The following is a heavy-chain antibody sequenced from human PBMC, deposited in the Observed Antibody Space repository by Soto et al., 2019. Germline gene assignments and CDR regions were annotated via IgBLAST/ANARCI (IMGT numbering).Heavy chain of an antibody. Sequence: ASVKVSCKASGYTFTSQPIHWVRQAPGQRLEWMGWINPGNGNTEYSQKFHDRVIITTDTSARIAYMELSGLRSEDTSVYYCASRPGLVEGPFDFRGQGTQVTVSS. CDR2: INPGNGNT. D-gene: IGHD2-8*02. J-gene: IGHJ4*02. CDR1: GYTFTSQP. V-gene: IGHV1-3*01. CDR3: ASRPGLVEGPFDF.